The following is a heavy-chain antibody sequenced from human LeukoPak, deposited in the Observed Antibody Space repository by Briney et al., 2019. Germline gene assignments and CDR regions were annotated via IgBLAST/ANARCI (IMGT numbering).Heavy chain of an antibody. CDR3: ARDNYYDSSGYYDY. J-gene: IGHJ4*02. CDR1: GDSVPSYIFA. D-gene: IGHD3-22*01. CDR2: PYYRSKYYN. Sequence: QAVSVTCLISGDSVPSYIFAWKGMPHSPSGALMCWGNPYYRSKYYNDNAQSVKSRININPDTSKNQFSLQLNSVTPEDTAVYYCARDNYYDSSGYYDYWGQGTLVTVSS. V-gene: IGHV6-1*01.